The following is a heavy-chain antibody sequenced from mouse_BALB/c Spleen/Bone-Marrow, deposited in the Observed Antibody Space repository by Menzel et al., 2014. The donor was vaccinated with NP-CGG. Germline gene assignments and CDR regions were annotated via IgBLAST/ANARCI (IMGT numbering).Heavy chain of an antibody. Sequence: DVMLVESGGGLVQPGGSLKLSCAASGFDFSRYWRSWVRQAPGKGLEWIGEINPDSSTINYTPSLKDKFIISRDNAKNTLYLQRSKVRSEDTALYYCASLHYYGFFAYWGQGTLVTVSA. CDR2: INPDSSTI. J-gene: IGHJ3*01. D-gene: IGHD1-2*01. V-gene: IGHV4-1*02. CDR3: ASLHYYGFFAY. CDR1: GFDFSRYW.